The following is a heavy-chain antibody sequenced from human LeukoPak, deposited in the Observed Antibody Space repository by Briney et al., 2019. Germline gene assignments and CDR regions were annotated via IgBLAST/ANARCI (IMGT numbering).Heavy chain of an antibody. V-gene: IGHV1-2*02. Sequence: GASVKLSCRASGYTFTDYYIHWLRQAPGQGLEWIGWINPDNGGTNNAQKFQGRVTMTRSTSIRTVYMYLSRLRSEATAVVYCYREARVGNWFDPWGQGTQVTVSS. CDR2: INPDNGGT. J-gene: IGHJ5*02. CDR3: YREARVGNWFDP. CDR1: GYTFTDYY. D-gene: IGHD2-2*01.